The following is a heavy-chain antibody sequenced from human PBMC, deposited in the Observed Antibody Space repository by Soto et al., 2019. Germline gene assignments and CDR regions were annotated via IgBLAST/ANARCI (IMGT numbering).Heavy chain of an antibody. Sequence: SETLSLTCSVSGDSISSSSQYWGWIRQPPGKGLEWIGSIHYSGTSYYNPSLKSRVTVFVDTSKNQLSLKLSSVTAADTAVYYCARHWIAGSSIPWGQGTLVTVSS. J-gene: IGHJ5*02. CDR3: ARHWIAGSSIP. D-gene: IGHD2-21*01. CDR2: IHYSGTS. V-gene: IGHV4-39*01. CDR1: GDSISSSSQY.